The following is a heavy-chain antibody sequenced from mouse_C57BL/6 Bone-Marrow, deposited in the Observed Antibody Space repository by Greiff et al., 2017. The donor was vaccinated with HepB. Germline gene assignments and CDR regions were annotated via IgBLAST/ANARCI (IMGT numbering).Heavy chain of an antibody. J-gene: IGHJ2*01. CDR1: GYTFTSYW. CDR2: INPSSGYT. D-gene: IGHD1-1*01. CDR3: ARAHRSYVRFDY. V-gene: IGHV1-7*01. Sequence: QVHVKQSGAELAKPGASVKLSCKASGYTFTSYWMHWVKQRPGQGLEWIGYINPSSGYTKYNQKFKDKATLTADKSSSTAYMQLSSLTYEDSAVYYCARAHRSYVRFDYWGQGTTLTVSS.